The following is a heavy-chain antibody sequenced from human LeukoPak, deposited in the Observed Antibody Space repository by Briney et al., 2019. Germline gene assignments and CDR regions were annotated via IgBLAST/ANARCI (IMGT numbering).Heavy chain of an antibody. D-gene: IGHD4-23*01. Sequence: ASVTVSCTASGYTFTSYGISWVRQAPGQGLEWMGWISAYNGNTNYAQKLQDRVTMTTDTSTSTAYMELRSLRSDDTAVYYCASGDGGNSPYYYYGMDVWGQGTTVTVSS. V-gene: IGHV1-18*01. J-gene: IGHJ6*02. CDR2: ISAYNGNT. CDR1: GYTFTSYG. CDR3: ASGDGGNSPYYYYGMDV.